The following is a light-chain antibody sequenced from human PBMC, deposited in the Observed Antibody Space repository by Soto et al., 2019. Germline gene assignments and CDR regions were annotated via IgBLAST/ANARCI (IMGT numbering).Light chain of an antibody. V-gene: IGKV3-11*01. CDR1: QSVSSY. CDR3: QQRSNWPPLFT. J-gene: IGKJ3*01. CDR2: DAS. Sequence: EIVLTQSPATLSLSPGERATLSCRASQSVSSYLAWYQQKPGQAPRLLIYDASNRATGIPARFSGSGSGTAFILTISSAAPENFAVYYCQQRSNWPPLFTFGPGTKVDIK.